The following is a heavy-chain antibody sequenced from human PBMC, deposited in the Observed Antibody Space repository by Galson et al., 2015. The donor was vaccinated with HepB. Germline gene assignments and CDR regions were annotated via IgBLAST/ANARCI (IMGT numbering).Heavy chain of an antibody. CDR1: GLTFSSYW. J-gene: IGHJ4*02. V-gene: IGHV3-7*01. Sequence: SLRLSCAASGLTFSSYWMSWVRKAPGKGLEWVANIKQDGSEKYYVDSVKGRFTVSRDNAKNSLYLQMNSLRAEDTAVYFCARDFDYWGQGTLVTVSS. CDR3: ARDFDY. CDR2: IKQDGSEK.